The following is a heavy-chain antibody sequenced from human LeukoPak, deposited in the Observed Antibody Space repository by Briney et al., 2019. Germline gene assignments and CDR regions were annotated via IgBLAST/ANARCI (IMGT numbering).Heavy chain of an antibody. CDR2: IIPIFGTA. V-gene: IGHV1-69*13. CDR3: ARAKSSTSCYFDY. Sequence: SVKVSCKASGGAFSSYAISWVRQAPGQGLEWMGGIIPIFGTANYAQKFQGRVTITADESTSTAYMELSGLRSEDTAVYYCARAKSSTSCYFDYWGQGTLVTVSS. J-gene: IGHJ4*02. CDR1: GGAFSSYA. D-gene: IGHD2-2*01.